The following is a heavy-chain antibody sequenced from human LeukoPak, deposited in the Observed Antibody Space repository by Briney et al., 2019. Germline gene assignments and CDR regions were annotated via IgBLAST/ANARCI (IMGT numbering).Heavy chain of an antibody. V-gene: IGHV3-30-3*01. CDR2: ISYDGSNK. CDR3: ARLPRGLAFDI. CDR1: GFTFSSYA. Sequence: GGSLRLSCAASGFTFSSYAMHWVRQAPGKGLEWVAVISYDGSNKYYADSVKGRFTISRDNSKNTLYLQMNSLRAEDTAVYYCARLPRGLAFDIWGRGTMVTVSS. J-gene: IGHJ3*02.